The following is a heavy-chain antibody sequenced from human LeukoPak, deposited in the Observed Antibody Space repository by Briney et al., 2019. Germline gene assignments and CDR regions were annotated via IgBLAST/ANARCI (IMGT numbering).Heavy chain of an antibody. Sequence: SETLSLTCTISGGSISSYYWSWIRQPPGRGLEWIGYIYYSGSTNYNPSLKSRVTISVDTSKNQFSLKLSSVTAADTAVYYCARSSIVGATDYWGQGTLVTVSS. D-gene: IGHD1-26*01. V-gene: IGHV4-59*01. J-gene: IGHJ4*02. CDR2: IYYSGST. CDR3: ARSSIVGATDY. CDR1: GGSISSYY.